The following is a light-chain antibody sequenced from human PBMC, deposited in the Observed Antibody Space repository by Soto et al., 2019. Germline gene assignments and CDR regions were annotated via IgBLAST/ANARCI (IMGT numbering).Light chain of an antibody. CDR2: AAS. V-gene: IGKV3-20*01. J-gene: IGKJ1*01. CDR1: ESVRERY. CDR3: QQYGSSPPT. Sequence: EIVLTQSPGTLSFSPGERCTLFCRSSESVRERYLAWYQRKPGQAPRLLIYAASSRATGIPDRFSGSGSGTDFTLIISRLEPEDFAMYYCQQYGSSPPTFGQGTKVDIK.